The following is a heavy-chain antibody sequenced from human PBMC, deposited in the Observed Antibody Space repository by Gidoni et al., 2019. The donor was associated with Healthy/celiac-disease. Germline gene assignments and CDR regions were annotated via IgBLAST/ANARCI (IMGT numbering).Heavy chain of an antibody. CDR2: IIPIFGTA. V-gene: IGHV1-69*01. CDR3: ARGVRIAAAGVPDYYYYGMDV. D-gene: IGHD6-13*01. Sequence: QVQLVQSGAEVKKPGSSVKVSCKASGGTFSSYAISWVRQAPGQGHEWMGGIIPIFGTANYAQKFQGRVTMTADESTSTAYMELSSLRSEDTAVYYCARGVRIAAAGVPDYYYYGMDVWGQGTTVTVSS. CDR1: GGTFSSYA. J-gene: IGHJ6*02.